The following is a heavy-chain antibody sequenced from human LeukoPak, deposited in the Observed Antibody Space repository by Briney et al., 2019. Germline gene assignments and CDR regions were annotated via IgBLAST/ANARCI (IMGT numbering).Heavy chain of an antibody. J-gene: IGHJ6*02. Sequence: GGSLRLSCAASGFTFSSYAMSWVRQAPGKGLEWVSAISGSGSSTYYADSVKGRFTISRDNSKNTLYLQMNSLRAEDTAVYYCAKDKGWGYSAYDCYGMDVWGQGTTVTVS. CDR1: GFTFSSYA. CDR2: ISGSGSST. CDR3: AKDKGWGYSAYDCYGMDV. V-gene: IGHV3-23*01. D-gene: IGHD1-26*01.